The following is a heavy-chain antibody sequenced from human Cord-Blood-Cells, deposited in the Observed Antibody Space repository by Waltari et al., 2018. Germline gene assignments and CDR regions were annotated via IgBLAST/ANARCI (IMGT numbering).Heavy chain of an antibody. D-gene: IGHD2-2*01. V-gene: IGHV4-38-2*02. CDR1: GYSISSGYY. CDR3: ARDSIEYQLLSAYYYYYYMDV. Sequence: QVQLQESGPGLVKPSETLSLTCTVSGYSISSGYYWGWIRQPPGKGLEWIGSIYHSGSTYYTPSLESRVTISVDTSKNQFSLKLSSVTAADTAVYYCARDSIEYQLLSAYYYYYYMDVWGKGTTVTVSS. J-gene: IGHJ6*03. CDR2: IYHSGST.